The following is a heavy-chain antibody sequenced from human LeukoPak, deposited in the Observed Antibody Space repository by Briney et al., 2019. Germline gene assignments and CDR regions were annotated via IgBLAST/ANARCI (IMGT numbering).Heavy chain of an antibody. Sequence: GGSLRLSCAASGFTFSSYTINWVRQAPGKGLEWVSYISSTSSTIYYAASVKGRFIISRDNAKNSLYLQMNSLRAEDTAVYYCARDRSVRSSIVVAGGFDPWGQGTLVTVSS. J-gene: IGHJ5*02. CDR3: ARDRSVRSSIVVAGGFDP. D-gene: IGHD6-13*01. CDR1: GFTFSSYT. V-gene: IGHV3-48*01. CDR2: ISSTSSTI.